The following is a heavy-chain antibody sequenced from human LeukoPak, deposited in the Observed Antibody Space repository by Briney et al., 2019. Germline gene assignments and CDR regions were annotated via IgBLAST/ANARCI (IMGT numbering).Heavy chain of an antibody. J-gene: IGHJ4*02. CDR1: GFTFSSYW. CDR3: ARDPMLAYYFDY. Sequence: PGGSPRLSCAASGFTFSSYWMHWVRQAPGKGLVWVSRINSDGSSTSYADSVKGRFTISRDNAKNTLYLQMNSLRAEDTAVYYCARDPMLAYYFDYWGQGTLVTVSS. CDR2: INSDGSST. V-gene: IGHV3-74*01. D-gene: IGHD2-8*01.